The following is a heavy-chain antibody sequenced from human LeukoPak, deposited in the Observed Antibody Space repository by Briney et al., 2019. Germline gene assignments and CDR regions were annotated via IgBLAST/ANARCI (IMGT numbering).Heavy chain of an antibody. J-gene: IGHJ4*02. D-gene: IGHD3-22*01. Sequence: PGGSLRLSCAASGFTFSDYYMSWIRLAPGKGLEWVSYISSSGSTIYYADSVKGRFTISRDNAKNSLYLQMNSLRAEDTAVYYCARDRTYYYDSSVGYWGQGTLVTVSS. CDR3: ARDRTYYYDSSVGY. V-gene: IGHV3-11*01. CDR1: GFTFSDYY. CDR2: ISSSGSTI.